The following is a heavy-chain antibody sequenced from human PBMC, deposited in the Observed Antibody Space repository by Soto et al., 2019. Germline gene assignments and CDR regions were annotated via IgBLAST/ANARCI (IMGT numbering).Heavy chain of an antibody. V-gene: IGHV1-18*01. CDR1: GYTFTSYG. D-gene: IGHD1-7*01. CDR3: AGEGGVITGTTVDYYYYMDV. CDR2: ISAYNGNT. J-gene: IGHJ6*03. Sequence: QVQLVQSGAEVKKPGASVKVSCKASGYTFTSYGISWVRQAPGQGLEWMGWISAYNGNTNYAQKLQGRVTMTTDTATSTAYRERRSLRSDDTAVYYCAGEGGVITGTTVDYYYYMDVWGKGTTVTVSS.